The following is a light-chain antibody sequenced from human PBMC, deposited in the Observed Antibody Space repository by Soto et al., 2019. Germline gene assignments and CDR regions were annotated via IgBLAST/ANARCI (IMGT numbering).Light chain of an antibody. CDR3: QLYDNSLYT. J-gene: IGKJ2*01. V-gene: IGKV3-20*01. CDR2: GAS. CDR1: QSVSSSY. Sequence: EIVLTQSPGTLSLSPGERVTLSCRASQSVSSSYLAWYQQKPGQAPRLLIYGASTRATGIPDRFSGSGSGTDFTLTISRLEPEDFAVYYCQLYDNSLYTFGQGTNLDIK.